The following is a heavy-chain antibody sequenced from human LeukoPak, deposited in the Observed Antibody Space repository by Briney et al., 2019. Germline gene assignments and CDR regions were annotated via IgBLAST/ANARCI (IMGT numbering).Heavy chain of an antibody. Sequence: SQTLSLTCAIPGDSVSGNSAAWNWIRQSPSRGLEWLGRTYYRSKWYNDYAVSVKSRITINPNTSKNQFSLQLNSVTPEDTAVYYCARDRGAVAGTGWFDPWGQGTLVTVSS. CDR1: GDSVSGNSAA. CDR3: ARDRGAVAGTGWFDP. J-gene: IGHJ5*02. V-gene: IGHV6-1*01. D-gene: IGHD6-19*01. CDR2: TYYRSKWYN.